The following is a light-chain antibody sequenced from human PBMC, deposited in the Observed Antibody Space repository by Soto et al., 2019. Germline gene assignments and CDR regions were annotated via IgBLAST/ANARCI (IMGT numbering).Light chain of an antibody. Sequence: EIVLTQSPGTLSLFPGERATLSCRASQSLITRYLAWYQQKPGQAPRLLIYGASSRATEIQDRFSGSGSGTDFTLTISRLEPEDFAVYSCQPYGASPTFGQGTRLQIK. CDR2: GAS. CDR1: QSLITRY. J-gene: IGKJ5*01. V-gene: IGKV3-20*01. CDR3: QPYGASPT.